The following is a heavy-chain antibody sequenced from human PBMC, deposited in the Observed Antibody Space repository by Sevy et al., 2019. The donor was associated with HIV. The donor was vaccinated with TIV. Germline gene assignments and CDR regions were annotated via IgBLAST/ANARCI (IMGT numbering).Heavy chain of an antibody. D-gene: IGHD3-16*01. J-gene: IGHJ4*02. CDR3: AHETFGRFES. V-gene: IGHV3-7*01. CDR2: LNGDGSDK. CDR1: GFSFSANW. Sequence: GGSLRLSCAASGFSFSANWMNWVRQAPVKGLEWVANLNGDGSDKDYVDSVEGRFTISRDNAKNALYLQMNSLRVEDTAVYYCAHETFGRFESWGQGTLVTVSS.